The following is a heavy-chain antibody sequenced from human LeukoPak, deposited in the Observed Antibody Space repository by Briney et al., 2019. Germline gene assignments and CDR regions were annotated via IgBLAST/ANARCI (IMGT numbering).Heavy chain of an antibody. CDR1: GYIFTSYW. CDR3: ASYSGRYFDY. Sequence: KRGESLQISCKGSGYIFTSYWIGWVRQLPGKGLEWMGIIYPGDSDTRYSPSCQGQVTISADKSISTAYLQWSSLKASDTAMYYCASYSGRYFDYWGQGTLVTVSS. V-gene: IGHV5-51*01. J-gene: IGHJ4*02. CDR2: IYPGDSDT. D-gene: IGHD1-26*01.